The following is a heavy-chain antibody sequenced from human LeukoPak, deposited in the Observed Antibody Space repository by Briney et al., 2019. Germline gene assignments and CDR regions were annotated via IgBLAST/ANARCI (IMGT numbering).Heavy chain of an antibody. CDR3: ARGGNRFGGFYFDY. D-gene: IGHD3-10*01. CDR2: IHHSGSS. Sequence: SQTLSLTCTVSADSLSSGGHYWAWIRQLPGKGPESIGFIHHSGSSRHNPSLKDRVAISVDASRKEFALRLSSVTAADTAIYYCARGGNRFGGFYFDYWGQRILVIVSS. J-gene: IGHJ4*02. V-gene: IGHV4-31*03. CDR1: ADSLSSGGHY.